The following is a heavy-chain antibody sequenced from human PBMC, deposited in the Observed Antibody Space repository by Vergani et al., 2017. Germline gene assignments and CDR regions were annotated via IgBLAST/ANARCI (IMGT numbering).Heavy chain of an antibody. CDR2: ISGSGGST. CDR1: GFTFSSYA. D-gene: IGHD5-24*01. Sequence: EVQLLESGGGLVQPGGSLRLSCAASGFTFSSYAMSWVRQAPGKGLEWVSAISGSGGSTYYADSVKGRFTISRDNSKNSLYLQMNSLRAGDTAVYYCARDSRGSEMATTYWYFDLWGRGTLVTVSS. V-gene: IGHV3-23*01. J-gene: IGHJ2*01. CDR3: ARDSRGSEMATTYWYFDL.